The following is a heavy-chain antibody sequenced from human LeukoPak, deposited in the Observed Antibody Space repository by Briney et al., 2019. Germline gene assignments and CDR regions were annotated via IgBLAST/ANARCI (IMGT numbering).Heavy chain of an antibody. J-gene: IGHJ4*02. CDR2: IGTSGNTI. V-gene: IGHV3-48*01. Sequence: GGSLRLSCAASGFAFSGYIMNWVRQAPGKGLEWVSFIGTSGNTIYYADSVKGRFTVSRDNAKNSLYLQMNSLRAEDTAVYYCARDQWLDYWGRGTLVTVSS. CDR3: ARDQWLDY. CDR1: GFAFSGYI. D-gene: IGHD6-19*01.